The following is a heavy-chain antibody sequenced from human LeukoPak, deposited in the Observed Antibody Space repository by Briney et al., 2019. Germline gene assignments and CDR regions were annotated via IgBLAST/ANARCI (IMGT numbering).Heavy chain of an antibody. J-gene: IGHJ6*03. V-gene: IGHV3-7*01. CDR2: IKQDGSEK. CDR1: GFTFSSYW. Sequence: PGGSLRLSCAASGFTFSSYWMSWVRQAPGKGLEWVANIKQDGSEKYYVDSVKGRFTTSRDNAKNSLYLQMNSLRAEDTAVYYCARDRSGYSYGLWGYYYYYMDVWGKGTTVTVSS. CDR3: ARDRSGYSYGLWGYYYYYMDV. D-gene: IGHD5-18*01.